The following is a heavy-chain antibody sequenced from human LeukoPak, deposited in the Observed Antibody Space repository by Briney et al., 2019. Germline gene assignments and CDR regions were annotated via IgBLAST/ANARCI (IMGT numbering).Heavy chain of an antibody. V-gene: IGHV3-23*01. J-gene: IGHJ5*02. Sequence: GGSLRLSCAASGFTLRSHAMSWVRQPPGKGLEWVSVISASGGSTFYADSVKGRFTISRDNAKNSLYLQMNSLRAEDTAVYYCARDKMATNPHWFDPWGQGTLVTVSS. CDR3: ARDKMATNPHWFDP. D-gene: IGHD5-24*01. CDR2: ISASGGST. CDR1: GFTLRSHA.